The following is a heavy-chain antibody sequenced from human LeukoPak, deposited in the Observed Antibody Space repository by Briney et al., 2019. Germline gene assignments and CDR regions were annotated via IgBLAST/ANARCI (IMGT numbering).Heavy chain of an antibody. Sequence: PGRSLRLSCAASGFTFSSYGMHWVRQAPGKGLEWVAVISYDGSNKYYADSVKGRFTISRDNSKNTQYLQMNSLRAEDTAVYYCAKGGRYYDSSGCLPNYYFDYWGQGTLVTVSS. CDR3: AKGGRYYDSSGCLPNYYFDY. CDR1: GFTFSSYG. V-gene: IGHV3-30*18. J-gene: IGHJ4*02. D-gene: IGHD3-22*01. CDR2: ISYDGSNK.